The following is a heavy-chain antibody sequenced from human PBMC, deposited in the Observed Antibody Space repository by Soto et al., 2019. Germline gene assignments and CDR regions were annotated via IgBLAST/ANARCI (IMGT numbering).Heavy chain of an antibody. CDR2: TYYRSKWYN. CDR3: ARETPTSTIFGVVDKNPNWFDP. Sequence: QTLSLTCAISGDSVSSNSAAWNWIRQSPSRGLEWLGRTYYRSKWYNGYAVSVKSRITINPDTSKNQFSLQLNSVTPEDTAVYYCARETPTSTIFGVVDKNPNWFDPWGQGTLVTVSS. D-gene: IGHD3-3*01. V-gene: IGHV6-1*01. J-gene: IGHJ5*02. CDR1: GDSVSSNSAA.